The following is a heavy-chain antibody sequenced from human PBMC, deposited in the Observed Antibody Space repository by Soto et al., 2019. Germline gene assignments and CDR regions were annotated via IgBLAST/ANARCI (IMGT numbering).Heavy chain of an antibody. Sequence: QVQLVQSGAEVKKPGASVKVSCKASGYTFTSYGISWVRQAPGQGLEGMGWISAYNGNTNSAQKLQGRVTMTTDTATTTAYMDLRSLRSDDTSVYFSARDTAAAAIFDYWCQVPLVTVSS. J-gene: IGHJ4*02. CDR3: ARDTAAAAIFDY. V-gene: IGHV1-18*01. D-gene: IGHD6-13*01. CDR2: ISAYNGNT. CDR1: GYTFTSYG.